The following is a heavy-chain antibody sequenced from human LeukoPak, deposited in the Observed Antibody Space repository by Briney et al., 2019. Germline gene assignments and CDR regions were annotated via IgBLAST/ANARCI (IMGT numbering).Heavy chain of an antibody. Sequence: GGSLRLSCAASGFTFSSYSMNWVRQVPGKGLEWVAVIWYDGSNKYYADSVKGRFTISRDNSKNTLFLQMNSLRPEDTAVYYCARDDYSKVIDYWGQGTLVTVSS. V-gene: IGHV3-33*08. CDR1: GFTFSSYS. D-gene: IGHD4-11*01. CDR3: ARDDYSKVIDY. J-gene: IGHJ4*02. CDR2: IWYDGSNK.